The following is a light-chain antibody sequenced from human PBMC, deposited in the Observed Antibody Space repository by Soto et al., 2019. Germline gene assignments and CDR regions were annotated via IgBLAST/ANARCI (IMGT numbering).Light chain of an antibody. J-gene: IGLJ1*01. CDR3: SSYTSSYTLV. CDR1: SSDVGGYDS. Sequence: QSALTQPASVSGSPGQSITISCSGTSSDVGGYDSVSWYQQHPGEAPKVMIYEVSNRPSGVSNRFSGSKYGNTASLTISGLQAEDEADYYCSSYTSSYTLVFGAGTKVTVL. CDR2: EVS. V-gene: IGLV2-14*01.